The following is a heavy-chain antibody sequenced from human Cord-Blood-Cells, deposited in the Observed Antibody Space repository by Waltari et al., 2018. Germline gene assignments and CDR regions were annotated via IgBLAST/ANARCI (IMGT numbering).Heavy chain of an antibody. CDR3: AKEAGYDFWSGYSPDAFDI. Sequence: EVQLVESGGGLVQPGGSLRLSCAASGFTFSSYAMSWGRQAPGKGLEWVSAFSGCGGSTYYADSVKGRFTISRDNSKNTLYLQMNSLRGEDTAVYYCAKEAGYDFWSGYSPDAFDIWGQGTMVTVSS. CDR1: GFTFSSYA. V-gene: IGHV3-23*04. J-gene: IGHJ3*02. CDR2: FSGCGGST. D-gene: IGHD3-3*01.